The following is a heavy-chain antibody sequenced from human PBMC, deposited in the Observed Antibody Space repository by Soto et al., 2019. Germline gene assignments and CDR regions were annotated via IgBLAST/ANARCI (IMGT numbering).Heavy chain of an antibody. V-gene: IGHV4-59*01. D-gene: IGHD4-17*01. CDR2: THYSGST. J-gene: IGHJ5*02. CDR1: GGSISSYY. Sequence: SETLSLTCTVSGGSISSYYWSWIRQPPGKGLEWIGNTHYSGSTNYNPSLKSRVTISVDTSKNQFSLKLSSVTAADTAVYHCARLPWADYGGIFDPWGQGTLVTVS. CDR3: ARLPWADYGGIFDP.